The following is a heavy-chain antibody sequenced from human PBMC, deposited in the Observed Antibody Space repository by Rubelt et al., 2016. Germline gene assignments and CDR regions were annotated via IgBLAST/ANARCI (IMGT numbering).Heavy chain of an antibody. V-gene: IGHV5-10-1*03. CDR1: GYNFTTYW. D-gene: IGHD6-13*01. CDR3: GRGNSWYPL. CDR2: TDPSDSYI. Sequence: EVQLVQSGAEVKKPGESLRISCTGSGYNFTTYWISWVRQTPGKGLAWMGRTDPSDSYINYSPSFHGHVTISADKSSSTAYRQWSSLKASDTAMYYCGRGNSWYPLWGQGTLVTVSS. J-gene: IGHJ4*02.